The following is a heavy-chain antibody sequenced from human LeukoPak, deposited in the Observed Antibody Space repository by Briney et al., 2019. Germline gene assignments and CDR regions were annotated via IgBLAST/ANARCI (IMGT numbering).Heavy chain of an antibody. D-gene: IGHD3-22*01. Sequence: TGGSLRLSCAASGFTFSSYGMHWVRQAPGKGLEWVAVISYDGSNKYYADSVKGRFTISRDNSKNTPYLQMNSLRAEDTAVYYCAKDMGSSGYWYWGQGTLVTVSS. J-gene: IGHJ4*02. V-gene: IGHV3-30*18. CDR2: ISYDGSNK. CDR3: AKDMGSSGYWY. CDR1: GFTFSSYG.